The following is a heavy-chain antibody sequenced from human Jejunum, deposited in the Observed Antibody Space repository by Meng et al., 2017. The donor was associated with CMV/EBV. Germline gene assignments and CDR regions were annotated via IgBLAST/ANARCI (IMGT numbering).Heavy chain of an antibody. Sequence: EFTFSSDWMRWVRQVTGKGLEWVANIKQDGSERYYVESVKGRFTISRNNARNSLFLQMDGLRAEDTAVYYCARQKCGGDCDMDVWGQGTTVTVSS. J-gene: IGHJ6*02. CDR3: ARQKCGGDCDMDV. CDR2: IKQDGSER. D-gene: IGHD2-21*01. V-gene: IGHV3-7*01. CDR1: EFTFSSDW.